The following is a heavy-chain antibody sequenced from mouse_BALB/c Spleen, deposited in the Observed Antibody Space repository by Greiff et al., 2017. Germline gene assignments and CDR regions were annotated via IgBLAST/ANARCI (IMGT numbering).Heavy chain of an antibody. CDR2: INSNGGST. Sequence: EVQRVESGGGLVQPGGSLKLSCAASGFTFSSYGMSWVRQTPDKRLELVATINSNGGSTYYPDSVKGRFTISRDNAKNTLYLQMSSLKSEDTAMYYCASIYDGYHYYAMDYWGQGTSVTVSS. J-gene: IGHJ4*01. V-gene: IGHV5-6-3*01. CDR1: GFTFSSYG. D-gene: IGHD2-3*01. CDR3: ASIYDGYHYYAMDY.